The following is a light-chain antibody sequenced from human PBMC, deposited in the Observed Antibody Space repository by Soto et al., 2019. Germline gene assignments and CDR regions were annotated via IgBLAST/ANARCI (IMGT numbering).Light chain of an antibody. J-gene: IGKJ1*01. Sequence: DIVLTQATSALSLSPGQRSTLSCAASQCVAGNFLAWYQRKPGLAPRLLIYDASIRANGIPDRLSGGGSGTDFTLTISRLDPEDSAVYYCQHYRSLPPMWTFGLGTKVDIK. CDR1: QCVAGNF. CDR3: QHYRSLPPMWT. CDR2: DAS. V-gene: IGKV3D-20*01.